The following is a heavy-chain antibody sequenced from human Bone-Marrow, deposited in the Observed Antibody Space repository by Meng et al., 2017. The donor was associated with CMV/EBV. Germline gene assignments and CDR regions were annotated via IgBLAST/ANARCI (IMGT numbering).Heavy chain of an antibody. CDR1: GYTFTSYY. Sequence: ASVKVSCKASGYTFTSYYMHWVRQAPGQGLEWMGWMNPNSGNTGYAQKFQGRVTITRNTSISTAYMELSSLRSEDTAVYYCARSYPRDISYYYGMDVWAQGTTVTVSS. CDR2: MNPNSGNT. V-gene: IGHV1-8*03. J-gene: IGHJ6*02. CDR3: ARSYPRDISYYYGMDV. D-gene: IGHD3-16*02.